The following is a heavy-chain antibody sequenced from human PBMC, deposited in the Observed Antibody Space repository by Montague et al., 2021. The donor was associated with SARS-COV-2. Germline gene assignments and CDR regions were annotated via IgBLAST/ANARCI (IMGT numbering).Heavy chain of an antibody. CDR3: ARRITMVRGVTKRNNWFDP. V-gene: IGHV4-4*02. CDR2: IFHSGST. D-gene: IGHD3-10*01. Sequence: SQRLSCAASGFRFGNYWMSWVRQSPGKGLEWTGEIFHSGSTNYNLSLKSRVTMSVDKSKNDFSLKLSPVTAADPAMYYCARRITMVRGVTKRNNWFDPWGRGNLVTVSS. CDR1: GFRFGNYW. J-gene: IGHJ5*02.